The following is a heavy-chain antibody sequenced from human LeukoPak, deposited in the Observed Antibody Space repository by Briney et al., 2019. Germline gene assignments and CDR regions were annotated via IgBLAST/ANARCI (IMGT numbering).Heavy chain of an antibody. CDR3: AKDSHCSSTSCQFDY. Sequence: GGSLRLSCAASGFTFSSYAMSWVRQAPGKGLEWVSAISGSGGSTYYADSVKGRFTISRYNSKNTLYLQMNSLRAEDTAVYYCAKDSHCSSTSCQFDYWGQGTLVTVSS. CDR2: ISGSGGST. CDR1: GFTFSSYA. D-gene: IGHD2-2*01. J-gene: IGHJ4*02. V-gene: IGHV3-23*01.